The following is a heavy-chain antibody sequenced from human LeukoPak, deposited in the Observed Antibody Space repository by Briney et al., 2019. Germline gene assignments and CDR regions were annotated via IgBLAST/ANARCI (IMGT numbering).Heavy chain of an antibody. CDR2: IYYSGST. D-gene: IGHD6-13*01. CDR1: GGSISSYY. V-gene: IGHV4-59*12. CDR3: ARSLGSSSWYGYFQH. J-gene: IGHJ1*01. Sequence: PSETLSLTCTVSGGSISSYYWSWIRQPPGKGLEWIGYIYYSGSTNYNPSLKSRVTISVDTSKNQFSLKLSSVTAADTAVYYCARSLGSSSWYGYFQHWGQGTLVTVSS.